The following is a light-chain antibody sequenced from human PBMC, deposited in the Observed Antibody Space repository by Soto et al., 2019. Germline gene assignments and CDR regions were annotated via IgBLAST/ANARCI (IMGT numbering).Light chain of an antibody. CDR1: QSVSSY. CDR3: QQRSNWPLT. V-gene: IGKV3-11*01. Sequence: EIVLTQSPATLSLSPGERATLSCRASQSVSSYLAWYQQKPGQAPRLLIYDASNRATGIPGRFSGSGSGTGFTLTISSLEHEDFVVYYCQQRSNWPLTFGGGTKVEIK. CDR2: DAS. J-gene: IGKJ4*01.